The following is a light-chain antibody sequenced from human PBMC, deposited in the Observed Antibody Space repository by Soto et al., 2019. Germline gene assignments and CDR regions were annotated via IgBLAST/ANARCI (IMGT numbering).Light chain of an antibody. CDR3: FSYTSGNTRV. CDR1: ITDVGGYNY. V-gene: IGLV2-14*01. CDR2: EVS. J-gene: IGLJ1*01. Sequence: QSVLTQPSSLSGSPGQSITISCSGSITDVGGYNYVSWYQHLPDEAPKLLIYEVSNRPSGISTRFSGTKSGNTASLTISGLQAEDEADYYCFSYTSGNTRVFGTGTKVTVL.